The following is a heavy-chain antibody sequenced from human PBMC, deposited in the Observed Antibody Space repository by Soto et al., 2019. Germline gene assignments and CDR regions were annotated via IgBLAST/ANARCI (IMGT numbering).Heavy chain of an antibody. J-gene: IGHJ6*02. CDR3: ARAVSWGLDV. D-gene: IGHD2-15*01. Sequence: EVQLVESGGGLVQPGGSLRLSCAASGFTFSLYSMSWVRQAPGKGLEWVSYISRSSTGIHYADSVKGRFTISRDDATNSIHLQMNSLGDGDTAVNYCARAVSWGLDVWGQGTTVSISS. V-gene: IGHV3-48*02. CDR2: ISRSSTGI. CDR1: GFTFSLYS.